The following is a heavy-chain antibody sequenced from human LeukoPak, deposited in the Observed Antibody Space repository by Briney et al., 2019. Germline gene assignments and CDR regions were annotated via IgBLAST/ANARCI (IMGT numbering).Heavy chain of an antibody. J-gene: IGHJ4*02. CDR3: AREDNYYGSGTPFDY. D-gene: IGHD3-10*01. CDR1: GFTFSSHS. CDR2: ISSTSSYI. V-gene: IGHV3-21*01. Sequence: GGSLRLSCAASGFTFSSHSMNWVRQAPGRGLEWVSSISSTSSYIYYADSVKGRFTISRDNAKNSLYLQMNSLRAEDTAVYYCAREDNYYGSGTPFDYWGQGTLVTVSS.